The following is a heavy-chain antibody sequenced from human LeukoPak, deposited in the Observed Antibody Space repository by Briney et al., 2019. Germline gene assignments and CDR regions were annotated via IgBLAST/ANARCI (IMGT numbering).Heavy chain of an antibody. J-gene: IGHJ4*02. CDR2: IGTLGDT. CDR3: TRGRNSNYYDSSGYYPY. CDR1: GFTFSSYD. Sequence: PGGSLSLSCAASGFTFSSYDMHWVRQATGKGLEWVSAIGTLGDTDYPDSVKGRFTISRENAKNSLYLQMNNVRAGDTAVYYCTRGRNSNYYDSSGYYPYWGQGTLVTVSS. V-gene: IGHV3-13*01. D-gene: IGHD3-22*01.